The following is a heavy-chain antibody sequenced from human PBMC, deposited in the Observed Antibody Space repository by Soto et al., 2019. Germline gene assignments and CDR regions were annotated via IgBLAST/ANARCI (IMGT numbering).Heavy chain of an antibody. V-gene: IGHV3-11*05. D-gene: IGHD3-10*01. CDR2: ISSSSSYT. CDR1: GFTFSDYY. CDR3: ARDRLLGYYFDY. J-gene: IGHJ4*02. Sequence: QVPLVESGGGLVQPGGSLRLSCAASGFTFSDYYMSWIRQAPGKGLEWVSYISSSSSYTNYADSVNGRFTISRDNAKNSRYLQMNSLRAEDTAVYYCARDRLLGYYFDYWGQGTLVTVSS.